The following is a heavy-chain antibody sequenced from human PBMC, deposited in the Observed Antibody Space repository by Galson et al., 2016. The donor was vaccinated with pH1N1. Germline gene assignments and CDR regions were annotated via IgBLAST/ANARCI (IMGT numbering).Heavy chain of an antibody. CDR3: AKGDDFWSGPSPSYYYAMDV. V-gene: IGHV3-23*01. D-gene: IGHD3-3*01. J-gene: IGHJ6*02. Sequence: SLRLSCAASGFTFSSYAMSWVRQAPGKGLEWVSALSGSGGSTYYADSVKGRFSISRDNSKNTLFLQMNSLRAEDTAVYNCAKGDDFWSGPSPSYYYAMDVWGQGTTVTVSS. CDR1: GFTFSSYA. CDR2: LSGSGGST.